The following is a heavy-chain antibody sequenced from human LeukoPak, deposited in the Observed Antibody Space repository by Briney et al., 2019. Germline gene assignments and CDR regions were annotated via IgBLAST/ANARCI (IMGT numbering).Heavy chain of an antibody. V-gene: IGHV3-64*01. CDR3: ARDRDCSSTSCYAPFDY. CDR2: ISSNGGST. Sequence: GGSLRLSCAASGFTFSRYAMHWVRQAPGKGLEYVSAISSNGGSTYYANSVKGRFTISRDNPKNTLYLQMGSLRAEDMAVYYCARDRDCSSTSCYAPFDYWGQGTLVTVSS. J-gene: IGHJ4*02. CDR1: GFTFSRYA. D-gene: IGHD2-2*01.